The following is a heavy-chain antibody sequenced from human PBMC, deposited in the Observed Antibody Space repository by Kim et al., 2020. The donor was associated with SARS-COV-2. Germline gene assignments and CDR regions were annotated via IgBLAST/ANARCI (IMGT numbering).Heavy chain of an antibody. CDR1: GFTFSSYA. CDR3: AKANRGYCTNGVCYRLRYYFDY. CDR2: ISGSGGST. Sequence: GGSLRLSCAASGFTFSSYAMSWVRQAPGKGLEWVSAISGSGGSTYYADSVKGRFTISRDNSKNTLYLQMNSLRAEDTAVYYCAKANRGYCTNGVCYRLRYYFDYWGQGTLVTVSS. V-gene: IGHV3-23*01. J-gene: IGHJ4*02. D-gene: IGHD2-8*01.